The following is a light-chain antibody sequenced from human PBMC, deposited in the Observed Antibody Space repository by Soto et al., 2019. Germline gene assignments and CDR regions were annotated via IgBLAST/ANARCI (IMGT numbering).Light chain of an antibody. CDR2: GAS. CDR3: QQSYSSTPT. V-gene: IGKV3-20*01. Sequence: IVLTQSPGPLSLSPGERATLSCMSSQSVSNNYLAWYQQKPGQAPRLLIYGASNRATGIPDRFSGSRSGPDCTLTISSLQPEDFSTYYCQQSYSSTPTFGQGTKVDIK. CDR1: QSVSNNY. J-gene: IGKJ1*01.